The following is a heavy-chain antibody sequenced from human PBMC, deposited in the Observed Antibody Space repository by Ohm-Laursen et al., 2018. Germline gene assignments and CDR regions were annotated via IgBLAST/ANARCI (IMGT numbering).Heavy chain of an antibody. J-gene: IGHJ4*02. Sequence: GSLRLSCSASGFTFSSYAMSWVRQAPGKGLEWVSAISGSGGSTYYADSVKGRFTISRDNAKNLLYLQMDSLRAEDTAMYYCAKPVSYYDTSGPHFWGQGTLVTVSS. D-gene: IGHD3-22*01. CDR3: AKPVSYYDTSGPHF. V-gene: IGHV3-23*01. CDR1: GFTFSSYA. CDR2: ISGSGGST.